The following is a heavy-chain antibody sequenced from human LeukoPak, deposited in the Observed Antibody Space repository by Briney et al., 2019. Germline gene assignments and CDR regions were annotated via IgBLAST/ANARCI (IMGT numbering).Heavy chain of an antibody. V-gene: IGHV3-7*01. Sequence: GGSLRLSCAASGFTFSSYRMSWVRQAPGKGLEWVANIKQDGSEKYYVDSVKGRFTISRDNAKNSLYLQMNSLRAEDTAVYYCARGEVTMVRGVIIDYYGRDVWGQGTTVTVSS. D-gene: IGHD3-10*01. CDR3: ARGEVTMVRGVIIDYYGRDV. CDR2: IKQDGSEK. CDR1: GFTFSSYR. J-gene: IGHJ6*02.